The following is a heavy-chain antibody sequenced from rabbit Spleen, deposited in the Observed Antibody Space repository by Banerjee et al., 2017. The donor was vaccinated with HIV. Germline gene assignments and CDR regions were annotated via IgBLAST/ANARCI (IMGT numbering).Heavy chain of an antibody. V-gene: IGHV1S40*01. J-gene: IGHJ3*01. D-gene: IGHD4-1*01. CDR2: IYTAGHTT. CDR1: GFSFSSGYD. CDR3: ARDLAGVIGWNFGW. Sequence: QSLEESGGGLVKPGASLTLTCTASGFSFSSGYDMCWVRQAPGKGLEWIGTIYTAGHTTYCATWAKGRFTFSKTSSTTVTLQMTSLTAADTATYFCARDLAGVIGWNFGWWGQGTLVTVS.